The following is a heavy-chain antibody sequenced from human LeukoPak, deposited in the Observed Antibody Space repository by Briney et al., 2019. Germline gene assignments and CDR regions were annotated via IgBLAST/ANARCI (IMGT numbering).Heavy chain of an antibody. CDR2: ISGSGGST. J-gene: IGHJ4*02. V-gene: IGHV3-23*01. D-gene: IGHD3-22*01. Sequence: GGSLRLSCAASGFTFSSDAMSWVRQAPGKGLEWVSAISGSGGSTYYADSVKGRFTISRDNSKNTLYLQMNSLRAEDTAVYYCAKGGSGYSYYFDYWGQGTLVTVSS. CDR3: AKGGSGYSYYFDY. CDR1: GFTFSSDA.